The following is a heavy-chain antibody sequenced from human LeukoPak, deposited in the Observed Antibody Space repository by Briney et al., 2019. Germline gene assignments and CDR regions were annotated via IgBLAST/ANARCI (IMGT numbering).Heavy chain of an antibody. CDR1: GYTFTGYY. CDR3: AIIDGYSYGYVLD. J-gene: IGHJ4*02. CDR2: ISAYNGNT. D-gene: IGHD5-18*01. Sequence: ASVKVSCKASGYTFTGYYMHWVRQAPGQGLEWMGWISAYNGNTNYAQKLQGRVTMTTDTSTSTAYMELRSLRSDDTAVYYCAIIDGYSYGYVLDWGQGTLVTVSS. V-gene: IGHV1-18*04.